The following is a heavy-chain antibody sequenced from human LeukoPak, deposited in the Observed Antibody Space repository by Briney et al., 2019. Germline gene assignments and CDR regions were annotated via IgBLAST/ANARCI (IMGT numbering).Heavy chain of an antibody. Sequence: PGGSLRLSCAASGFTFDDYAMHWVRQAPGRGLEWVSLISGDSGDTYYADSVKGRFTISRDISENSLFLQMNSLRNDDTAFYYCAKDSGTRWDYYFDNWGQGTLVTVSS. D-gene: IGHD1-26*01. J-gene: IGHJ4*02. CDR1: GFTFDDYA. CDR2: ISGDSGDT. CDR3: AKDSGTRWDYYFDN. V-gene: IGHV3-43*02.